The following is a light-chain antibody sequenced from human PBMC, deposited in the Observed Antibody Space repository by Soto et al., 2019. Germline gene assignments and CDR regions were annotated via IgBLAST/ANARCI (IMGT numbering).Light chain of an antibody. Sequence: DIQLTQSPSSLSASVGDRVTITCRASQSISLFLNWYQHKPGKAPQLLIYSTSNLQSGVPSRFTGSGSGTDFTLTINSLQPEDFATYYCQQSYTTPQITFGPGTKVDIK. V-gene: IGKV1-39*01. J-gene: IGKJ3*01. CDR3: QQSYTTPQIT. CDR1: QSISLF. CDR2: STS.